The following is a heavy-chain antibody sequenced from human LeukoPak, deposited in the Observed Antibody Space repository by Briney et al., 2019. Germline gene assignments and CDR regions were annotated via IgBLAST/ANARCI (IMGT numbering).Heavy chain of an antibody. CDR3: ARVLFGGGILDAFDI. V-gene: IGHV1-69*13. CDR2: IIPIFGTA. J-gene: IGHJ3*02. D-gene: IGHD2-15*01. CDR1: GGTFSSYA. Sequence: GASVKVSCKASGGTFSSYAISWVRQAPGQGLEWMGGIIPIFGTANYAQKFQGRVTITADESTSTACMELSSLRSEDTAVYYCARVLFGGGILDAFDIWGQGTMVTVSS.